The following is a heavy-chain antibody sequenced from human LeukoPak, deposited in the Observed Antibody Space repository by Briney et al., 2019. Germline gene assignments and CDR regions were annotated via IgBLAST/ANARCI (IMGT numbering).Heavy chain of an antibody. CDR2: ISGSGGST. Sequence: GGSLRLSCGASGFTFSSYAMSWVRQAPGKGLEWVSAISGSGGSTYYADSVKGRFTISRDNSKHTVYLQMNSLRAEDTALHYCAKHRILRGVITDYYFDYWGQGTLVTVSS. V-gene: IGHV3-23*01. CDR1: GFTFSSYA. D-gene: IGHD3-10*01. J-gene: IGHJ4*02. CDR3: AKHRILRGVITDYYFDY.